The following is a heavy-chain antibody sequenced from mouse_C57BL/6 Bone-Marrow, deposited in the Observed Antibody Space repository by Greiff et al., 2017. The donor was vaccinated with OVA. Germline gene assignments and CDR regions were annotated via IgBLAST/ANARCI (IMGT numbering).Heavy chain of an antibody. D-gene: IGHD2-3*01. CDR2: INYDGSST. CDR1: GFTFSDYY. Sequence: LVESEGGLVQPGSSMKLSCTASGFTFSDYYMAWVRQVPEKGLEWVANINYDGSSTYYLDSLKSRFIISRDNAKNILYLQMSSLKSEDTATYYCARAVDGPYAMDYWGQGTSVTVSS. CDR3: ARAVDGPYAMDY. V-gene: IGHV5-16*01. J-gene: IGHJ4*01.